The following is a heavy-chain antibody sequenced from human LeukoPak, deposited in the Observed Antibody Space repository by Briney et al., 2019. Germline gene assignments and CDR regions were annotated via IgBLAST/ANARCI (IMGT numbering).Heavy chain of an antibody. CDR2: IIPILGIA. CDR3: ARVRASDYYYYGMDV. CDR1: GGTFSSYA. V-gene: IGHV1-69*04. Sequence: SVKVSCKASGGTFSSYAISWLRQAPGQGLEWMGRIIPILGIANYAQKFQGRVTITADKSTSTAYMELSSLRSEDTAVYYCARVRASDYYYYGMDVWGQGTTVTVSS. D-gene: IGHD3-10*01. J-gene: IGHJ6*02.